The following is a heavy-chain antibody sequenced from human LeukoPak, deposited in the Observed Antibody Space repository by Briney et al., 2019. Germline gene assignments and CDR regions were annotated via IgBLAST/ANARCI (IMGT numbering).Heavy chain of an antibody. CDR1: GYTFTSNY. CDR3: ARDQEGFDY. Sequence: ASVKVSCKASGYTFTSNYKHWVRQAPGHGLEWMGMIYPRDGSTSYAQKFQGRVTVTRDTSTSTVHMELSGLRSEDTAVYYCARDQEGFDYWGQGTLVTVSS. J-gene: IGHJ4*02. V-gene: IGHV1-46*01. CDR2: IYPRDGST.